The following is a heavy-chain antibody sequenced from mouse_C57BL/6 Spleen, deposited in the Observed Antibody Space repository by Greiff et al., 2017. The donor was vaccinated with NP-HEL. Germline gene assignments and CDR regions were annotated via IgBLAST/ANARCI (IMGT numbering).Heavy chain of an antibody. CDR1: GFTFSSYT. CDR3: ASSYYGSSYRFAY. Sequence: EVMLVESGGGLVKPGGSLKLSCAASGFTFSSYTMSWVRQTPEKRLEWVATISGGGGNTYYPDSVKGRFTISRDNAKNTLYLQMSSLRSEDTALYYCASSYYGSSYRFAYWGQGTLVTVSA. CDR2: ISGGGGNT. V-gene: IGHV5-9*01. J-gene: IGHJ3*01. D-gene: IGHD1-1*01.